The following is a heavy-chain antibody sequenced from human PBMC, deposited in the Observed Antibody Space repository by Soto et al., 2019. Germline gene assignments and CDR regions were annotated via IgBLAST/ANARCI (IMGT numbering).Heavy chain of an antibody. J-gene: IGHJ4*02. D-gene: IGHD1-26*01. CDR1: GVSISSYY. V-gene: IGHV4-59*08. Sequence: SETLSLTCTVSGVSISSYYWSWIRQPPGKGLEWIGYIFYSGSTNYNPSLKSRVTISVDTSKNQFSLKLSSVTAADTAVYYCASHYSGTFGRAFDYWGQGTLVTVSS. CDR3: ASHYSGTFGRAFDY. CDR2: IFYSGST.